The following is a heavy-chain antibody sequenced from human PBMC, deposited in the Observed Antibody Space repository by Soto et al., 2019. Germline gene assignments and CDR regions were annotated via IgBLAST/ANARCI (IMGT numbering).Heavy chain of an antibody. CDR2: ITPFNGNT. CDR3: ASGRYDASGYFDY. V-gene: IGHV1-45*02. D-gene: IGHD3-22*01. J-gene: IGHJ4*02. Sequence: SVKVSCKASGYTFTSYDINWVRQAPGQALEWMGWITPFNGNTKYAQKFQDRVTFTGDTSLNTAYMELSSLRSDDTAMFYCASGRYDASGYFDYWGQGTLVTVSS. CDR1: GYTFTSYD.